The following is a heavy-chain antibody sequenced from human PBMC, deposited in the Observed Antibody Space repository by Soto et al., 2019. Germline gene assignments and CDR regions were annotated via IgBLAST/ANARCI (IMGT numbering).Heavy chain of an antibody. D-gene: IGHD3-3*01. CDR3: AGGVWRGYSEYYYGMDV. CDR2: IIPIFGTP. Sequence: SVKVSCKVLGGTFISYSFSWVRQAPGLGPEWMGGIIPIFGTPNYAQNFQGRVTITADGSTSTAYMEVSSLRSGDTAVYYCAGGVWRGYSEYYYGMDVWGQGTTVTVSS. J-gene: IGHJ6*02. V-gene: IGHV1-69*13. CDR1: GGTFISYS.